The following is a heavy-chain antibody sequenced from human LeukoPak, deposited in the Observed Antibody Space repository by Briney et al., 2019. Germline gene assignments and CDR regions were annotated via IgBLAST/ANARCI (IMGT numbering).Heavy chain of an antibody. CDR1: GYTFTGYY. CDR2: INPNSGGT. CDR3: ARESKDSGYSYGSPWFDS. J-gene: IGHJ5*01. Sequence: ASVKVSCKASGYTFTGYYMHWVRQAPGLGLEWMGWINPNSGGTNYAQKFQGRVTMTRDTSISTAYMELSRLGSDDTAVYYCARESKDSGYSYGSPWFDSWGQGTLVTVSS. V-gene: IGHV1-2*02. D-gene: IGHD5-18*01.